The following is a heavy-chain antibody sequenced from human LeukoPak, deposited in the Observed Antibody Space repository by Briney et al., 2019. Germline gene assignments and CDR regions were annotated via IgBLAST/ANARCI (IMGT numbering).Heavy chain of an antibody. J-gene: IGHJ3*02. V-gene: IGHV5-51*01. CDR2: IYPGDSDT. Sequence: GESLKISCKGSGYSFTSYWIGWVRQMPGKGLEWMGIIYPGDSDTRYSPSFRGQVTISADKSINTAYLQWSSLKASDTAMYYCASAPGSEGDAFDIWGQGTMVTVSS. D-gene: IGHD1-26*01. CDR1: GYSFTSYW. CDR3: ASAPGSEGDAFDI.